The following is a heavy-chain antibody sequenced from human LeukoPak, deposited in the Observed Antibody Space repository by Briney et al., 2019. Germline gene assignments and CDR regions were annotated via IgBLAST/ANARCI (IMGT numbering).Heavy chain of an antibody. CDR1: GFTFSSYS. J-gene: IGHJ6*02. CDR2: ISSSSSYI. CDR3: AREGGVRGMDV. V-gene: IGHV3-21*01. Sequence: GGSLRLSCAASGFTFSSYSMNWVRQAPGKGLEWVSSISSSSSYIYYADSVKGRFTISKDNAKNSLYLQMNSLRAEDTAVYYCAREGGVRGMDVWGQGTTVTVSS. D-gene: IGHD3-10*01.